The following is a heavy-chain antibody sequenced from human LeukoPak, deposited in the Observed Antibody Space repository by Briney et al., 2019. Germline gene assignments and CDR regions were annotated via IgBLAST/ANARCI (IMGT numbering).Heavy chain of an antibody. Sequence: SETLSLTCTVSGGSISSSSSYWGWIRQPPGKGLEWIGSIYYSGKTYYNPSLKSRLTISVDTSKNQFSLKLTSVTAADTAIYYCARRDYYGGNPVLDYWGQGTLVTVSS. D-gene: IGHD4-23*01. CDR2: IYYSGKT. CDR1: GGSISSSSSY. CDR3: ARRDYYGGNPVLDY. J-gene: IGHJ4*02. V-gene: IGHV4-39*01.